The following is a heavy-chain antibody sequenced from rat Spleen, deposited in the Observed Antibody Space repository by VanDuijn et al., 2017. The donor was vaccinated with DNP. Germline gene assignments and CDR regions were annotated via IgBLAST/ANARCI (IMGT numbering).Heavy chain of an antibody. CDR1: GFTFSNYD. D-gene: IGHD5-1*01. CDR3: ARGSGSYYWYFDF. Sequence: EVQLVESGGGLVQPGRSLKLSCAASGFTFSNYDMAWVRQTPKRGLEWVASISYDGSNTYYRDSMKDRFTISRDNAKNTLYLQMNSLRSEDTATYYCARGSGSYYWYFDFWGPGTMVTVSS. CDR2: ISYDGSNT. V-gene: IGHV5-7*01. J-gene: IGHJ1*01.